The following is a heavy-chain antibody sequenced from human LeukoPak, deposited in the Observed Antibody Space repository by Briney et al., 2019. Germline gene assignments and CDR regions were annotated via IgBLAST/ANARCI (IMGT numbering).Heavy chain of an antibody. CDR2: IFPGDSDT. J-gene: IGHJ4*02. CDR3: ARRSSSSWTVDY. CDR1: GYSFTTYW. D-gene: IGHD6-13*01. V-gene: IGHV5-51*01. Sequence: GESLKISCKGSGYSFTTYWIGWVRQMPGKGLEWMGIIFPGDSDTIYSPSFQAQVTISADKSISTAYLQWSSLKASDTAMYYCARRSSSSWTVDYWGQGTLVTVSS.